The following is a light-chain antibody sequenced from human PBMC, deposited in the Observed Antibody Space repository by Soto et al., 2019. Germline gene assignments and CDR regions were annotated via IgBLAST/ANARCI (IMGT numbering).Light chain of an antibody. CDR1: QSVLYNSNNKNY. J-gene: IGKJ2*01. V-gene: IGKV4-1*01. CDR3: QQYFSTPYA. Sequence: DIVMTQSPDSLAVSLGERATINCKSSQSVLYNSNNKNYLAWYQLKPGQPPRLLISWASTRESGVPERFSGSGSGTDFTLTISSLQAEDVAVDYCQQYFSTPYAFGQGTQLEIK. CDR2: WAS.